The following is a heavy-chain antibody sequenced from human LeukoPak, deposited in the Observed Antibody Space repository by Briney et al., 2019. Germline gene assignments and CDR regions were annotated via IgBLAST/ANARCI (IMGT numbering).Heavy chain of an antibody. CDR2: IKQDGSEK. V-gene: IGHV3-7*01. J-gene: IGHJ4*02. D-gene: IGHD4-17*01. Sequence: PGGSLRLSCAASGFTFGSYWMSWVRQAPGKGLEWVANIKQDGSEKYYVDSVKGRFTISRDNAKKSLNLQMNSLRAEDTAVYYCARDHAGHGDYFGNFDYWGQGTLVTVSS. CDR1: GFTFGSYW. CDR3: ARDHAGHGDYFGNFDY.